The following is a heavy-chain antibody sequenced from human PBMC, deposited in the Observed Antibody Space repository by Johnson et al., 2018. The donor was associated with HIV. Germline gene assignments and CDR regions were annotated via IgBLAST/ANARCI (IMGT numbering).Heavy chain of an antibody. CDR1: GFTFSSYA. D-gene: IGHD6-19*01. J-gene: IGHJ3*02. CDR3: ARDSSGWSNVFDI. CDR2: ISYDGSNK. Sequence: VQLVESGGGLVQPGGSLRLSCAASGFTFSSYAMHWVRQAPGKGLEWVAVISYDGSNKYYADSVKGRFTISRDNSKNKLSLQMNSLRVEDTAVYYCARDSSGWSNVFDIWGQGTKVTVSS. V-gene: IGHV3-30-3*01.